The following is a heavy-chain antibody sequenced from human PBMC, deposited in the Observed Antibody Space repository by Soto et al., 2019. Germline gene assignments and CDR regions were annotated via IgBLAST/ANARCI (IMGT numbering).Heavy chain of an antibody. J-gene: IGHJ6*02. Sequence: GGSLRLSCAASGFTFSSYGMHWVRQAPGKGLEWVAVISYDGSNKYYADSVKGRFTISRDNSKNTLYLQMNSLRAEDTAVYCCAPSRLRYGMDVWGQGTTVPVSS. CDR3: APSRLRYGMDV. D-gene: IGHD2-2*01. CDR1: GFTFSSYG. V-gene: IGHV3-30*03. CDR2: ISYDGSNK.